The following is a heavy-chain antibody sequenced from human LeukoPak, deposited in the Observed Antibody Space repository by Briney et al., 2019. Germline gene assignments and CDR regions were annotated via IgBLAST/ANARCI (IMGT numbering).Heavy chain of an antibody. CDR1: GYTLTELS. CDR3: APGYCSSTSCSPKDPNFDY. Sequence: ASVKVSCKVSGYTLTELSTHWVRQAPGKGLEWMGGFDPEDGETIYAQKFQGGVTMTEDTSTDTAYMELSSLRSEDTAVYYCAPGYCSSTSCSPKDPNFDYWGQGTLVTVSS. D-gene: IGHD2-2*01. CDR2: FDPEDGET. J-gene: IGHJ4*02. V-gene: IGHV1-24*01.